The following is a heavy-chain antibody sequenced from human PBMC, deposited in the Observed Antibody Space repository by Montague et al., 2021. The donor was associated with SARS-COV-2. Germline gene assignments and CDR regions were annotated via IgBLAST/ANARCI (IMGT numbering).Heavy chain of an antibody. Sequence: TRSLTCTVSGGSISSGSYYWSWIRQPAGKGLELIGRIYTSGSTYYNPSLKSRVTISVDTSKNQFSLKLSSVTAADTAVYYCARGCSGGSCYPNPFSTWGQGTLVTVSS. J-gene: IGHJ5*02. D-gene: IGHD2-15*01. CDR1: GGSISSGSYY. CDR3: ARGCSGGSCYPNPFST. V-gene: IGHV4-61*02. CDR2: IYTSGST.